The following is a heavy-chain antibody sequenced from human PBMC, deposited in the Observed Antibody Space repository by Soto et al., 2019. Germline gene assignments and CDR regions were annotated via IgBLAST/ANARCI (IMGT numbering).Heavy chain of an antibody. V-gene: IGHV1-46*01. Sequence: GASVKVSCKASGYTFTSYYMHWVRQAPGQGLEWMGIINPSGGSTSYAQKLQGRVTMTTDTSTSTAYMELRSLRSDDTAVYYCARVPSTVTTVYYYYYGMDVWGQGTTVTVSS. CDR2: INPSGGST. D-gene: IGHD4-4*01. J-gene: IGHJ6*02. CDR1: GYTFTSYY. CDR3: ARVPSTVTTVYYYYYGMDV.